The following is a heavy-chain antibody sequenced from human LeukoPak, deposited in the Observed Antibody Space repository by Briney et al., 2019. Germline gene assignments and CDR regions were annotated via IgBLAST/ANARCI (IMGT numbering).Heavy chain of an antibody. CDR1: GGSVSSYY. J-gene: IGHJ5*02. V-gene: IGHV4-59*02. CDR2: IYYTGST. Sequence: SETLSLTCTVSGGSVSSYYWSWIRQPPGKGLEWIGYIYYTGSTNYNPSLKSRVTISVDTSKNQFSLKLSSVTAADTAVYYCATLTGYSSESWFDPWGQGILVTVSS. CDR3: ATLTGYSSESWFDP. D-gene: IGHD3-9*01.